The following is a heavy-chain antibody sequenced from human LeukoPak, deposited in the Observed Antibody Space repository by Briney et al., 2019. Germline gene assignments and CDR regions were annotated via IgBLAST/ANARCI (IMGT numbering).Heavy chain of an antibody. J-gene: IGHJ4*02. CDR3: ARRVYWNDDYFDY. Sequence: APVKLSCKASGYTFTGYYMHWVPQAPGQGLEWMGWINPNSGGTNYAQKFQGRVTMTRDTSISTAYMELSRLRSDDTAVYYCARRVYWNDDYFDYWGQGTLVTVSS. D-gene: IGHD1-1*01. V-gene: IGHV1-2*02. CDR2: INPNSGGT. CDR1: GYTFTGYY.